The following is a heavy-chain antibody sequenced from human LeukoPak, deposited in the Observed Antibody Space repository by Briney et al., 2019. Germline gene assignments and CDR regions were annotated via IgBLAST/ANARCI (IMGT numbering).Heavy chain of an antibody. J-gene: IGHJ4*02. D-gene: IGHD5-12*01. V-gene: IGHV1-2*02. CDR3: ARALPIVATSFDY. CDR2: INPISGGT. Sequence: ASVKVSCKASGYTFTGYYMHWVRQAPGQGLEWMGWINPISGGTNYAQKFQGRVTMTRDTSISTAYMELSRLRSDDTAVYYCARALPIVATSFDYWGQGTLVTVSS. CDR1: GYTFTGYY.